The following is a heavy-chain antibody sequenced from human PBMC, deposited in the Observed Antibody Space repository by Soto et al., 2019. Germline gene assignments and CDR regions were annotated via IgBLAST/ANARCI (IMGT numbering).Heavy chain of an antibody. CDR3: VRAPQQRPFDY. CDR2: TNSDGSSV. J-gene: IGHJ4*02. Sequence: EVQLVESGGGLVQPGGSLRLSCAASGFTLSDNWIHWVRRVPGKGLVWVSRTNSDGSSVTYADSVKGRFTLSRDNAKNMWFPQMDSLGVEDTAMYYCVRAPQQRPFDYWRQGTLVTVSS. CDR1: GFTLSDNW. V-gene: IGHV3-74*03. D-gene: IGHD6-25*01.